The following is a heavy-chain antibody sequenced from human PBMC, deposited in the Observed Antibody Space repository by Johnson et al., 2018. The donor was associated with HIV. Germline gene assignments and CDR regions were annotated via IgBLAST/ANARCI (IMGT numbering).Heavy chain of an antibody. J-gene: IGHJ3*01. D-gene: IGHD1-26*01. CDR2: VNQDGSAK. CDR1: GFTLSNHW. Sequence: EVQLVESGGGLVQPGGSLRLSCAASGFTLSNHWMSWVRQAPGKGLEYVANVNQDGSAKFYVDSVKGRFTISRDNAKNSLYLQMNSLRDEDTAVYYCVTADRGSAWGQGTTVTVSS. CDR3: VTADRGSA. V-gene: IGHV3-7*05.